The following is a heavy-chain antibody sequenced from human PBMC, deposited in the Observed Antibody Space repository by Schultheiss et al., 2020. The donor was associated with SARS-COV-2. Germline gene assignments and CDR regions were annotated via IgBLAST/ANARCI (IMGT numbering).Heavy chain of an antibody. CDR1: SGSVSGGNYY. CDR3: ARADYDYYYYGMDV. J-gene: IGHJ6*02. Sequence: SQTLSLTCAVSSGSVSGGNYYWSWIRQPPGMGLEWIGEINHSGSTNYNPSLKSRVTISVDTSKNQFSLKLSSVTAADTAVYYCARADYDYYYYGMDVWGQGTTVTVSS. D-gene: IGHD4-17*01. CDR2: INHSGST. V-gene: IGHV4-61*01.